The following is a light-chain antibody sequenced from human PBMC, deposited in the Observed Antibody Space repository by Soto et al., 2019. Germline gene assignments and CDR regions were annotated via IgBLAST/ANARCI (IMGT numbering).Light chain of an antibody. CDR3: SSYAGSNKSV. J-gene: IGLJ1*01. CDR1: SSDVGGYNY. Sequence: QSALAHPPSASGSPGQSVTISCTGTSSDVGGYNYVSWYQQYAGKAPKLMISEVSKRPSGVPDRFSGSKSGNTASLTVSGLQAEDEADYYCSSYAGSNKSVFGTGTKVTVL. CDR2: EVS. V-gene: IGLV2-8*01.